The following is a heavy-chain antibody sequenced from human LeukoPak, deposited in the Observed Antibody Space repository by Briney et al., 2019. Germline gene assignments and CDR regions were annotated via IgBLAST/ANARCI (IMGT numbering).Heavy chain of an antibody. V-gene: IGHV3-21*04. D-gene: IGHD3-3*01. CDR1: GFTFSSYS. J-gene: IGHJ5*02. Sequence: GGSLRLSCAASGFTFSSYSMNWVRQAPGKGLEWVSSISSSSSYIYYADSVKGRFTISRDNAKNSLYLQMNSLRAEDTAVYYCAKDRVLRFLEWLRVEFDPWGQGTLVTVSS. CDR3: AKDRVLRFLEWLRVEFDP. CDR2: ISSSSSYI.